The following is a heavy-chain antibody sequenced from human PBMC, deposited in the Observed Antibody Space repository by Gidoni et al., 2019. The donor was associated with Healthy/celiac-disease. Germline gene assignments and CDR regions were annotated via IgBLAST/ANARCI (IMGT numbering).Heavy chain of an antibody. D-gene: IGHD2-2*01. V-gene: IGHV1-69*01. CDR2: IIPICGTA. J-gene: IGHJ5*02. CDR1: GGTFSSYA. Sequence: QVQLVQSGAEVKKPGSSVKVSCKASGGTFSSYAISWVRQAPGQGLEWMGGIIPICGTANCAQEFQGRVTITADESTSTAYMELRSLRSEDTAVYYCARLIDCSSTSCYGTNWFDPWGQGTLVTVSS. CDR3: ARLIDCSSTSCYGTNWFDP.